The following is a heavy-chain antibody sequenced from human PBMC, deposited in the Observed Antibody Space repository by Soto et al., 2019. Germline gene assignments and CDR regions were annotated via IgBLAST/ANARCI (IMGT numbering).Heavy chain of an antibody. Sequence: DVQLLESGGHLVQPGGSLRLSCAASGFTFSSYAMSWVRQAPGKGLEWVSSVSAGGDMTYYSDSVKGRFTISRDNSNNARFLRMNSLRIEDTALYYCARGDRGGAGSPASYYDAGLDVWGQGATVPVS. V-gene: IGHV3-23*01. CDR3: ARGDRGGAGSPASYYDAGLDV. D-gene: IGHD1-26*01. CDR1: GFTFSSYA. CDR2: VSAGGDMT. J-gene: IGHJ6*02.